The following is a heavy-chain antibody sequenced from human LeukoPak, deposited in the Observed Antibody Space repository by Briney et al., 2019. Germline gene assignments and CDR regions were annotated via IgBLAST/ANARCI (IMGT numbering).Heavy chain of an antibody. Sequence: GGSLRLSCAASGFTFSDYYMSWLRQAPGKGLEWVSYISSSGSTIYYADSVKGRFTISRDNATNSLYLQMNSLRAEDTAVYYCARDRGYDFWSGYYEDAFDIWGQGTMVTVSS. CDR1: GFTFSDYY. J-gene: IGHJ3*02. D-gene: IGHD3-3*01. CDR3: ARDRGYDFWSGYYEDAFDI. CDR2: ISSSGSTI. V-gene: IGHV3-11*04.